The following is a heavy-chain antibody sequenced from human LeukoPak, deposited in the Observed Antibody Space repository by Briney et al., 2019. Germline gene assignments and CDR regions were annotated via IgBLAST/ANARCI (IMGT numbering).Heavy chain of an antibody. CDR1: GGTFSSYA. Sequence: ASVKASCKASGGTFSSYAISWVRQAPGQGLEWMGRIILILGIANYAQKFQGRVTITADKSTSTAYMELSSLRSEDTAVYYCARDPRSYGNWFDPWGQGTLVTVSS. CDR2: IILILGIA. D-gene: IGHD1-26*01. CDR3: ARDPRSYGNWFDP. V-gene: IGHV1-69*04. J-gene: IGHJ5*02.